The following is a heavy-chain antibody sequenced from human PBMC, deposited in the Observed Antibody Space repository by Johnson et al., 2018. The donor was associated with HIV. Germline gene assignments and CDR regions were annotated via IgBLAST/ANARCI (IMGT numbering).Heavy chain of an antibody. Sequence: VQVVESGGGVVQPGRSLRLSCAASVFTFSSYGMHWVRQAPGKGLEWVSVLFSGDTTYYADSVKGRFTISRDNSKNMLYLQMNSLRAEDTAVYYCARACRDGYTCDAFDIWGQGTMVTVSS. CDR1: VFTFSSYG. D-gene: IGHD5-24*01. J-gene: IGHJ3*02. CDR3: ARACRDGYTCDAFDI. CDR2: LFSGDTT. V-gene: IGHV3-NL1*01.